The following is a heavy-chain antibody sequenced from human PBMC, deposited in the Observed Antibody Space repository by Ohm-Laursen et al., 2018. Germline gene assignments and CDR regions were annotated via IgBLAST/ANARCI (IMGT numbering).Heavy chain of an antibody. CDR3: AREYSSNYYEHDY. D-gene: IGHD6-13*01. CDR2: IYYSGST. V-gene: IGHV4-59*12. J-gene: IGHJ4*02. Sequence: GTLSLTCIVSGGSISSYYWSWIRQPPGKGLEWIGYIYYSGSTNYNPSLKSRVTISVDTSKNQFSLKLNSVTAADTAAYYCAREYSSNYYEHDYWGQGTLVSVSS. CDR1: GGSISSYY.